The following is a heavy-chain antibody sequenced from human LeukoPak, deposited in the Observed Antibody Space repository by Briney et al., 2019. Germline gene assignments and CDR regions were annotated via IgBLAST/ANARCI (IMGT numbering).Heavy chain of an antibody. V-gene: IGHV3-21*01. D-gene: IGHD4-17*01. CDR1: GFTFSSYS. CDR3: ARANSKYGDFGY. Sequence: GGSLRLSCAASGFTFSSYSMNWVRQAQGKGLEWVSSISSSSSYIYYADSVKGRFTISRDNAKNSLYLQMNSLRAEDTAVYYCARANSKYGDFGYWGQGTLVTVSS. J-gene: IGHJ4*02. CDR2: ISSSSSYI.